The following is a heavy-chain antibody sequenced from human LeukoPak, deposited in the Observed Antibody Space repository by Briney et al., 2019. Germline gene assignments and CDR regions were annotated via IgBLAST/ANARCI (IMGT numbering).Heavy chain of an antibody. Sequence: GASVKVSCKASGYDFSRYGISWVRQAPGQGLEFMGWISVSTGNRNYAQKLQGRVTMTTDTSTDTAYMELRSLSSDDTALYFCVREVGSTRVEFAFWGQGTLVTVSS. V-gene: IGHV1-18*01. CDR3: VREVGSTRVEFAF. CDR1: GYDFSRYG. D-gene: IGHD1-26*01. CDR2: ISVSTGNR. J-gene: IGHJ4*02.